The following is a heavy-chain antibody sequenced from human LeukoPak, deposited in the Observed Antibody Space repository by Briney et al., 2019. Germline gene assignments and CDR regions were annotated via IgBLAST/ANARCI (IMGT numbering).Heavy chain of an antibody. Sequence: ASVKVSCKASGGTFSSYAISWVRQAPGQGLEWMGGIIPIFGTANYAQKFQGRVTITTDKSTSTAYMELSSLRSEDTAVYYCARVQSRSPGWFDPWGQGTLVTVSS. CDR1: GGTFSSYA. J-gene: IGHJ5*02. CDR3: ARVQSRSPGWFDP. V-gene: IGHV1-69*05. CDR2: IIPIFGTA.